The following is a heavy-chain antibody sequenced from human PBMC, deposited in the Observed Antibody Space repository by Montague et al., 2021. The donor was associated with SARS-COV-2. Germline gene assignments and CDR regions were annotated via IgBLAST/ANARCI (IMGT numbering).Heavy chain of an antibody. CDR2: INLSGSA. CDR1: GDSFSGYY. V-gene: IGHV4-34*10. Sequence: SETLSLTCAVYGDSFSGYYWNWIRQPPGKGLEWMGEINLSGSANYNPSLNSRVTMSAYTSKNQYSLKLSSVTAAATAVYYCASAPVAHIAIFGVVTSFDSWGQGTLVTVSS. CDR3: ASAPVAHIAIFGVVTSFDS. J-gene: IGHJ4*02. D-gene: IGHD3-3*01.